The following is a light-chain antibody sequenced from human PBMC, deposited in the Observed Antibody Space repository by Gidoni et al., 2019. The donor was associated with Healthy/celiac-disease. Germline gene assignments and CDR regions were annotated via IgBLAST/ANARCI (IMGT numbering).Light chain of an antibody. Sequence: SYELTQPPSVSVSPGQTASIPCSGDKLGDKYACWYQQKPGQSPVLVIYQDSKRPSGIPERFSGSNSGNTATLTISGTQAMDEADYYCQAWDSSWEFGGGTKLTVL. J-gene: IGLJ2*01. V-gene: IGLV3-1*01. CDR2: QDS. CDR1: KLGDKY. CDR3: QAWDSSWE.